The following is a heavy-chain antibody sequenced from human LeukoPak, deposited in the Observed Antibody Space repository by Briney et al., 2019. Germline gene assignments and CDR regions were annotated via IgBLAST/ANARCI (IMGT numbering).Heavy chain of an antibody. Sequence: PSETLSLTCAVSGDSISNGNWWSWVRQPSGKGLEWIGEIYHSGSTNYNPSLKSRVTMSVDKSQNHFSLNLNSVTAADTAVYYCARLCSGGSCSSYFDYWGQGTLVTVSS. CDR2: IYHSGST. V-gene: IGHV4-4*02. CDR3: ARLCSGGSCSSYFDY. D-gene: IGHD2-15*01. J-gene: IGHJ4*02. CDR1: GDSISNGNW.